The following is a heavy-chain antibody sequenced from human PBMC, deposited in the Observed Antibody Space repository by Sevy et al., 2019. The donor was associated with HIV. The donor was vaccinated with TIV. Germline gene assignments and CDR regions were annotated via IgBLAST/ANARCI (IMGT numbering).Heavy chain of an antibody. CDR1: GYTLTELS. J-gene: IGHJ4*02. D-gene: IGHD3-22*01. CDR3: ATTKDYYDSSGYPFDY. CDR2: FDPEDDET. V-gene: IGHV1-24*01. Sequence: ASVKVSCKVSGYTLTELSMHWVRQAPGKVLEWIGTFDPEDDETIYAQKFQGRVTMTEDTSTDTAYMELSSLRSEDTAVYYCATTKDYYDSSGYPFDYWGQGTLVTVSS.